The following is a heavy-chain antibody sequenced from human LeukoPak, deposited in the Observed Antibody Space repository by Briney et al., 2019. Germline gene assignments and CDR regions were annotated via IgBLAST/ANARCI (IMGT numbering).Heavy chain of an antibody. V-gene: IGHV1-69*13. CDR1: GGTFSSYA. J-gene: IGHJ6*03. D-gene: IGHD2-2*01. Sequence: SVKVSCKASGGTFSSYAISWVRQAPGQGLEWMGGIIPIFGTANYAQKFQGRVTITADESTSTAYMELSSLRSEDTAVYYCARTQLLWGDYYYYMDVWGKGITVTISS. CDR3: ARTQLLWGDYYYYMDV. CDR2: IIPIFGTA.